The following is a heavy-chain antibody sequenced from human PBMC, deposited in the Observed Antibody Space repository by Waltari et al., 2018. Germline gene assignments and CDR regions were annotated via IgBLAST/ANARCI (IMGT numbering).Heavy chain of an antibody. CDR1: GVTFNNYA. J-gene: IGHJ4*02. V-gene: IGHV1-69*12. Sequence: QVQLVQSGAEVKKPGSSVKVSCKASGVTFNNYAIIWLRQAPGQGLEWMGGIIPIFGSANYAQKFQDRVMITADESTNTAYMELSRLISEDTAVYYCATDCSGGSCYSAYWGQGTLVTVSS. D-gene: IGHD2-15*01. CDR3: ATDCSGGSCYSAY. CDR2: IIPIFGSA.